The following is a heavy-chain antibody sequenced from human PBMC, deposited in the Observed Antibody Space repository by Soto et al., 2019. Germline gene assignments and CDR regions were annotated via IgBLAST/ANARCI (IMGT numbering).Heavy chain of an antibody. CDR3: AKSQEIGTHFFDS. D-gene: IGHD6-13*01. CDR1: GFTFSGFD. V-gene: IGHV3-13*01. CDR2: IGTAGDT. Sequence: VGSLRLSCEASGFTFSGFDMHWVRQPTGKGLEWVSSIGTAGDTYYAVSVKGRFTISRDNAENSLSLQMNSLRAGDMAVYFCAKSQEIGTHFFDSWGQGTQVTVSS. J-gene: IGHJ4*02.